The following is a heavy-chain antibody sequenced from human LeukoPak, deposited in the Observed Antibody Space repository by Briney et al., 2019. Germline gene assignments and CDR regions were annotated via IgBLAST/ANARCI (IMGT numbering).Heavy chain of an antibody. Sequence: GGSLRLSCAASGFTFSDYYMSWIRQAPGKGLEWVSYISSSGSTKYYADSVKGRFTISRDNAKNSLYLQMNSLRAEDTALYYCAKAGEDYYDSSGLFDYWGQGTLVAVSS. CDR2: ISSSGSTK. D-gene: IGHD3-22*01. CDR3: AKAGEDYYDSSGLFDY. J-gene: IGHJ4*02. V-gene: IGHV3-11*01. CDR1: GFTFSDYY.